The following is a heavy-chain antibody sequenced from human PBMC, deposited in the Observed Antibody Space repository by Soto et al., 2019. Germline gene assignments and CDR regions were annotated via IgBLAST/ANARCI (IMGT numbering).Heavy chain of an antibody. CDR1: GYTFTSYY. Sequence: QVQLVQSGAEVKKPGASVKVSCKASGYTFTSYYMHWVRQAPGQGLEWMGIINPSGGSTSYAQKFQGRVTITRDTSTSTVYMELSSLRSEDTAVYYCARQGYSYGLTIHYYYYGMDVWGQGTTVTVSS. V-gene: IGHV1-46*01. CDR3: ARQGYSYGLTIHYYYYGMDV. J-gene: IGHJ6*02. D-gene: IGHD5-18*01. CDR2: INPSGGST.